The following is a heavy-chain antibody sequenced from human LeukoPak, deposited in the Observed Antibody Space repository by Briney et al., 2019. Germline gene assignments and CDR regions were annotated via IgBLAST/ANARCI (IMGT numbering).Heavy chain of an antibody. V-gene: IGHV3-48*02. CDR2: ISSSSSTI. Sequence: GGSLRLSCAASGFTFSSYSMNWVRQAPGKGLEWVSYISSSSSTIYYADSVKGRFTISRDNAKNSLYLQMNSLRDEDTAVYYCASPPIGMVTAVSWAFDIWGQGTMVTVSS. CDR1: GFTFSSYS. D-gene: IGHD2-21*02. CDR3: ASPPIGMVTAVSWAFDI. J-gene: IGHJ3*02.